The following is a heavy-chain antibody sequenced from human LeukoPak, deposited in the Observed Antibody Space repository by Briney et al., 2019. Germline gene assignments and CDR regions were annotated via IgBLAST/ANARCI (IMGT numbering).Heavy chain of an antibody. CDR1: GVSIRSHY. CDR3: ARDTYYYDSSGYYYFDY. CDR2: FHTSGST. D-gene: IGHD3-22*01. Sequence: SETLSLTCTVSGVSIRSHYWSWIRQPAGKGLEWIGRFHTSGSTNYNPSLKSRVTMSVDTSKNQFSLKLSSVTAADTAVYSRARDTYYYDSSGYYYFDYWGQGTLVTVSS. J-gene: IGHJ4*02. V-gene: IGHV4-4*07.